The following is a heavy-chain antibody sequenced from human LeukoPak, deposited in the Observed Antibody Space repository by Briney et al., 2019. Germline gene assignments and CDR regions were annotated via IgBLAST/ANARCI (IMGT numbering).Heavy chain of an antibody. CDR2: ISWNSGNI. J-gene: IGHJ4*02. V-gene: IGHV3-9*01. Sequence: PGRSLRLSCAASGFTFDDYAMHWVRQVPGKGLEWVSGISWNSGNIGFADSVKDRFTISRDNAKNSLYLQMNSLRPEDTALYYCARAEGYSSGWYDYWGQGTLVTVSS. D-gene: IGHD6-19*01. CDR3: ARAEGYSSGWYDY. CDR1: GFTFDDYA.